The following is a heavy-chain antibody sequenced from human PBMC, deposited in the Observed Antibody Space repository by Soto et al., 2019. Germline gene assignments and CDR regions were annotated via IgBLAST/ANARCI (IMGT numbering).Heavy chain of an antibody. CDR3: ARQYSGSYYYFDY. Sequence: SVKVSCKASGGAFSIYAISCVLQSPGQGLEWMGGIIPIFGTANYAQKFQGRVTITADKSTSTAYMELSSLRSEDTAVYYCARQYSGSYYYFDYWGQGTLVTVSS. CDR2: IIPIFGTA. V-gene: IGHV1-69*06. J-gene: IGHJ4*02. D-gene: IGHD1-26*01. CDR1: GGAFSIYA.